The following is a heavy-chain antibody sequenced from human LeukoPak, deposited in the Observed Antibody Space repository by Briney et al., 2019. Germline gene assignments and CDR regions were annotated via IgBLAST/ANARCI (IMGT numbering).Heavy chain of an antibody. J-gene: IGHJ4*02. CDR1: GFTFSSYS. CDR3: ARDSSEYSSSPFGY. CDR2: ISSSSSTI. Sequence: PGGSLRLSCAASGFTFSSYSMNWVRQAPGKGLEWVSYISSSSSTIYYADSVKGRFTISRDNAKNSLYLQMNSLRAEDTAVYYCARDSSEYSSSPFGYWGQGTLVTVSS. V-gene: IGHV3-48*01. D-gene: IGHD6-6*01.